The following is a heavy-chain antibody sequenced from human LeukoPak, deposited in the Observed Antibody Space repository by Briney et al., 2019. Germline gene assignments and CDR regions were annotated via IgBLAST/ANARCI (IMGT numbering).Heavy chain of an antibody. CDR1: GGSISGYH. V-gene: IGHV4-59*01. Sequence: SETLSLTCNVSGGSISGYHWSWIRQPPGKGLEWLGYIYYSGSSNYNPSLKSRVTISADTSKNQFSPKLSSVTAADTAVYYCARVPRSYYYYMDVWGKGTTVTVSS. CDR3: ARVPRSYYYYMDV. CDR2: IYYSGSS. J-gene: IGHJ6*03.